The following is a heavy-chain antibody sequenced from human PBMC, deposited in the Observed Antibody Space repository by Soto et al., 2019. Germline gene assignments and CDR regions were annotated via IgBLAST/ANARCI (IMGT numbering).Heavy chain of an antibody. J-gene: IGHJ4*02. Sequence: QVQLQESGPGLVKPSQTLSLTCTVAGGSISSGGYYWSWIRQHPGKGLEWIGYIYYSGSTYYNPSLKSRVTISVDTSKTMFSLKLSSVTAADTAVYYCARGGGSCSSTSCYTLDYWGQGTLVTVSS. V-gene: IGHV4-31*03. CDR3: ARGGGSCSSTSCYTLDY. D-gene: IGHD2-2*02. CDR1: GGSISSGGYY. CDR2: IYYSGST.